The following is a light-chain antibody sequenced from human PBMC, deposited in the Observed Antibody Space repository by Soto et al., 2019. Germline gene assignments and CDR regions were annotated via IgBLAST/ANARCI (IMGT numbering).Light chain of an antibody. V-gene: IGKV1-39*01. CDR3: QQYNSYSGT. Sequence: DIQMTQSPSSLSAXXXXXXXXXXXASQSISSYLNWYQQKPGKAPKLLIYAAFILQSGVPSRFSGYGSGTDFTLSISSLQPEDFATYYCQQYNSYSGTFGQGTKVDI. J-gene: IGKJ1*01. CDR2: AAF. CDR1: QSISSY.